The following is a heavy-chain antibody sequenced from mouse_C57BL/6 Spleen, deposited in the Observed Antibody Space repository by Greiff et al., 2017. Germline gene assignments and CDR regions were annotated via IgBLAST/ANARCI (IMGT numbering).Heavy chain of an antibody. J-gene: IGHJ1*03. V-gene: IGHV1-72*01. D-gene: IGHD2-5*01. Sequence: QVQLQQPGAELVKPGASVKLSCKASGYTFTSYWMHWVKQRPGRGLEWIGRIDPNSGGTKYNEKFKSKATLTVDKPSSTAYMQLSSLTSEESAVYYCARETYYSNYWYFDVWGTGTTVTVSS. CDR1: GYTFTSYW. CDR2: IDPNSGGT. CDR3: ARETYYSNYWYFDV.